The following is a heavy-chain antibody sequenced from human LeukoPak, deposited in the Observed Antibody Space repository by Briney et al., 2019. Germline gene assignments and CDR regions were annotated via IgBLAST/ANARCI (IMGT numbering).Heavy chain of an antibody. J-gene: IGHJ4*02. CDR3: AKEFKQYCYFDY. CDR1: GFTFSSYG. CDR2: ISYDGSNK. Sequence: PGRSLRLSCAASGFTFSSYGMHWVRQAPGKGLEWVAVISYDGSNKYYADSVKGRFTISRDNSKNTLYLQMNSLRAEDTAVYYCAKEFKQYCYFDYWGQGTLVTVSS. V-gene: IGHV3-30*18. D-gene: IGHD2-8*02.